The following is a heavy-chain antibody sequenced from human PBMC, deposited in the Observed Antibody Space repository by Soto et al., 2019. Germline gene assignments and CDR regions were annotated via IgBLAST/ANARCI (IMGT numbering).Heavy chain of an antibody. V-gene: IGHV5-51*01. CDR1: GYSFTSYW. CDR2: IYPGDSDT. J-gene: IGHJ6*02. Sequence: RESLKISCKGSGYSFTSYWIGWVRQMPGKGLEWMGIIYPGDSDTRYSPSFQGQVTISADKSISTAYLQWSSLKASDTAMYYCAREYDILTYGMDVWGQGTTVTVSS. D-gene: IGHD3-9*01. CDR3: AREYDILTYGMDV.